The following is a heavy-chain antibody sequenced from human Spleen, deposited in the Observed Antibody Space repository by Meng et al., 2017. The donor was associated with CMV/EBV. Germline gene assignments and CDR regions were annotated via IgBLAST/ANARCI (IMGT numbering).Heavy chain of an antibody. CDR3: TTAAEYYGSGN. CDR2: LKINTDAGTI. J-gene: IGHJ4*02. D-gene: IGHD3-10*01. Sequence: GGSLRLSCSVSGLTFRDAWMSWVRQAPGKGLEWVGRLKINTDAGTIDYAAPVKGRFTISRDDSKNTLYLQMNSLKTEDTAVYYCTTAAEYYGSGNWGQGTLVTVSS. CDR1: GLTFRDAW. V-gene: IGHV3-15*01.